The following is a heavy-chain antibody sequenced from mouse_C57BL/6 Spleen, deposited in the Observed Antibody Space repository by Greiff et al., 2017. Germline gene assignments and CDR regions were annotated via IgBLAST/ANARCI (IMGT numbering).Heavy chain of an antibody. Sequence: VHLVESGPGLVQPSQSLSITCTVSGFSLTSYGVHWVRQPPGKGLEWLGVIWSGGSTDYNAAFISRLSISKDNTKSQVFFKMNSLQADDAAIYYCAKTGFDYWGQGTTLTVSS. CDR3: AKTGFDY. CDR2: IWSGGST. J-gene: IGHJ2*01. V-gene: IGHV2-4*01. CDR1: GFSLTSYG.